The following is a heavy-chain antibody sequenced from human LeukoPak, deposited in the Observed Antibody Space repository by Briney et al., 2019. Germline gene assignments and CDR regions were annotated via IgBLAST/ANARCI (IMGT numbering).Heavy chain of an antibody. V-gene: IGHV3-74*01. D-gene: IGHD2-15*01. CDR1: GFTFSSYW. CDR2: INSDGSST. CDR3: GGWFDAFDI. Sequence: GGSLRLSCAASGFTFSSYWMHWVRQAPGKGLVWVSRINSDGSSTSYADSVKGRFTISRDNTKNTLYLQMNSLRAEDTAMYYCGGWFDAFDIWGQGTMVTVSS. J-gene: IGHJ3*02.